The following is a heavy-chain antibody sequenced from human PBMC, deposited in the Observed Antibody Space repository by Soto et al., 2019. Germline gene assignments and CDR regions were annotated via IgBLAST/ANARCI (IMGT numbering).Heavy chain of an antibody. V-gene: IGHV4-31*03. J-gene: IGHJ4*01. D-gene: IGHD3-10*01. Sequence: QVQLQESGPGLVKPSQTLSLTCTVSDGSISSDAYYWAWIRQHPGKGLEWIGYIHYSGTTYYNPSLKSRGTISVDASQKQFSLNLNSVTAADTAVYYCARGDSFGGNYYFGYWGHGTLVTVSS. CDR3: ARGDSFGGNYYFGY. CDR1: DGSISSDAYY. CDR2: IHYSGTT.